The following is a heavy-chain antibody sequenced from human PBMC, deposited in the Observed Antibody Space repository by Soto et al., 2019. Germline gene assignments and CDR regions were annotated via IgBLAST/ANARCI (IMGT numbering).Heavy chain of an antibody. CDR1: GGSISSGGYY. D-gene: IGHD3-22*01. CDR2: IYYSGST. J-gene: IGHJ4*02. V-gene: IGHV4-31*03. Sequence: SETLSLTCTVSGGSISSGGYYWSWIRQHPGKGLEWIGYIYYSGSTYYNPSLKSRVTISVDTSKNQFSLKLSSVTAADTAVYYCARDLNYYDSSGYYYVFDYWGQGTLVTVSS. CDR3: ARDLNYYDSSGYYYVFDY.